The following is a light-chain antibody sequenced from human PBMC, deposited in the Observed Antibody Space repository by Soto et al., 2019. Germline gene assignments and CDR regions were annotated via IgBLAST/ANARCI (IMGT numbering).Light chain of an antibody. Sequence: DIQMTQSPSTLSASVGDRVSITGRASQSISSWLAWYQQKPGKAPKLLIYDASSLESGVPSRFSGSGSGTEFTLTISSLQPDDFATYYCQQYNRYSWTFGQGTKVDIK. CDR1: QSISSW. J-gene: IGKJ1*01. CDR3: QQYNRYSWT. CDR2: DAS. V-gene: IGKV1-5*01.